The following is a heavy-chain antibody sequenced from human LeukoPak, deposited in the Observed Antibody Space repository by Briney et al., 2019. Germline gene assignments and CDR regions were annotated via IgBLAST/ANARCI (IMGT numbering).Heavy chain of an antibody. CDR1: GFTFSSYG. CDR2: IRYDGSNK. J-gene: IGHJ3*02. Sequence: GGSLRLSCAASGFTFSSYGMHWVRQAPGKGLEWVAFIRYDGSNKYYADSVKGRFTISRDNSKNTLYLQMNSLRAADTAVYYCAKDRYNSGWYPDAFDIWGQGTMVTVSS. D-gene: IGHD6-19*01. V-gene: IGHV3-30*02. CDR3: AKDRYNSGWYPDAFDI.